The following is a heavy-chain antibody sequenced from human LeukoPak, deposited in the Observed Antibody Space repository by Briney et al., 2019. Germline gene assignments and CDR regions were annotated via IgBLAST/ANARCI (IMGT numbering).Heavy chain of an antibody. V-gene: IGHV4-39*07. CDR3: ARDAYPGDHNYGDYGTFDI. Sequence: SETLSLTCTVSGGSISSSSYYWGWIRQPPGKGLEWIGSIYYSGSTYYNPSLKSRVTISIDTSKNQFSLKLSSVTAADTAVYYCARDAYPGDHNYGDYGTFDIWGQGTMVTVSS. CDR2: IYYSGST. D-gene: IGHD4-17*01. CDR1: GGSISSSSYY. J-gene: IGHJ3*02.